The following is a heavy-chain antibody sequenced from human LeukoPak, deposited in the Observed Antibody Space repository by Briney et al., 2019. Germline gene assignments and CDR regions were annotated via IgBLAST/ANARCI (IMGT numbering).Heavy chain of an antibody. Sequence: PGGSLRLSCAASGFTFSSYAMHWVRQAPGKGLEWVAVISYDGSNKYYADSVKGRFTISRDNSKNTLYLQMNSLRAEDTAVYYCARESSGYYYVYWGQGTLVTVSS. J-gene: IGHJ4*02. CDR3: ARESSGYYYVY. CDR2: ISYDGSNK. D-gene: IGHD3-22*01. CDR1: GFTFSSYA. V-gene: IGHV3-30*04.